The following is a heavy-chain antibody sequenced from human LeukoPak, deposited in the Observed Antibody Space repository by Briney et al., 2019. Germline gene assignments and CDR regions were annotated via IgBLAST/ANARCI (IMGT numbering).Heavy chain of an antibody. Sequence: SQTLSLTCAVYGGSFSGYYWSWIRQPPGKGLEWIGEINHSGSTNYSPSLKSRLTISVDTSKNQFSLKLSSVTAADTAVYYCARIGAAAGTNDYWGQGTLVTVSS. CDR1: GGSFSGYY. J-gene: IGHJ4*02. CDR3: ARIGAAAGTNDY. V-gene: IGHV4-34*01. D-gene: IGHD6-13*01. CDR2: INHSGST.